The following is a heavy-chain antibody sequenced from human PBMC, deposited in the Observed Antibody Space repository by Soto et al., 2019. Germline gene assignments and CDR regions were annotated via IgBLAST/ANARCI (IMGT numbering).Heavy chain of an antibody. D-gene: IGHD6-19*01. Sequence: GGSLRLSCAASGFTFSSYAMSWVRQAPGKGLEWVSAISGSGDSTYSADSVKGRFTISRDNSKNTLYLQMNSLGAEDTAVYYCAKEISGWDSSGRIYYFDYWGQGTLVTVSS. V-gene: IGHV3-23*01. J-gene: IGHJ4*02. CDR2: ISGSGDST. CDR3: AKEISGWDSSGRIYYFDY. CDR1: GFTFSSYA.